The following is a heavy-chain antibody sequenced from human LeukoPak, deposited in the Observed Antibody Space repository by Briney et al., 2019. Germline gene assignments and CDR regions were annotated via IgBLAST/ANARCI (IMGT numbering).Heavy chain of an antibody. D-gene: IGHD3-3*01. Sequence: SQTLSLTCTVSGGSISSGGYYWSWIRQHPGKGLEWIGYIYYSGSTYYNPSLKSRVTISVDTSKNQISLKLSSVTAADTAVYYCARADFWSGNQGFDYWGQGTLVTVSS. J-gene: IGHJ4*02. CDR2: IYYSGST. CDR3: ARADFWSGNQGFDY. V-gene: IGHV4-31*03. CDR1: GGSISSGGYY.